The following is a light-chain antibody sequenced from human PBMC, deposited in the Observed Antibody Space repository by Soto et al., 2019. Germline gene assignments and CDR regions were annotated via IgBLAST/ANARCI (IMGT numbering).Light chain of an antibody. CDR1: QSISSY. V-gene: IGKV1-39*01. CDR3: QQRDSYPAT. Sequence: DIQMTQSPSSLSASVGDRVTITCRVSQSISSYLNWYQENPAKAPKLLIYAASSLQYVVPSRFSGSGSGADFAPTMSSQQPQAFAAYYCQQRDSYPATFGQGTKV. CDR2: AAS. J-gene: IGKJ2*01.